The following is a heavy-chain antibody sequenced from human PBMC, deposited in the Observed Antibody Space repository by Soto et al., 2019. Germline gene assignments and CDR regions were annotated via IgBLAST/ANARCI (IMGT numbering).Heavy chain of an antibody. CDR1: GFTFSSYS. D-gene: IGHD6-13*01. CDR3: ARWGSDSSSRYYGMDV. V-gene: IGHV3-21*01. Sequence: EVQLVESGGGLVKPGGSLRLSCAASGFTFSSYSMNWVRQAPGKGLEWVSSISSSSSYIYYADSVKGRFTISRDNAKNSLYLQMNSLRAEDTAVYYCARWGSDSSSRYYGMDVWGQGTTVTVSS. J-gene: IGHJ6*02. CDR2: ISSSSSYI.